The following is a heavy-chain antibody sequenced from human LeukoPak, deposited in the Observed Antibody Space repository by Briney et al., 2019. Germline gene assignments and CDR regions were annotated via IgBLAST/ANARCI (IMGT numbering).Heavy chain of an antibody. J-gene: IGHJ4*02. D-gene: IGHD3-16*01. Sequence: SETLSLTCTVSDDSISDYYRGWIRQPPGKGLEWIGCFHNSGTSTYNPSLKSRVTISADTSKNQFSLKLNSLTTADTAVYYCTRGAGWLIDYWGQGILVTVSS. CDR3: TRGAGWLIDY. CDR1: DDSISDYY. CDR2: FHNSGTS. V-gene: IGHV4-59*01.